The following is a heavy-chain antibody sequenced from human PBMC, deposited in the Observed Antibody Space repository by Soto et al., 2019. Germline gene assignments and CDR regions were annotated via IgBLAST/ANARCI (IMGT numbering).Heavy chain of an antibody. D-gene: IGHD2-15*01. CDR2: IIPIFGTA. CDR1: GGTFSSYA. Sequence: QVQLVQSGAEVKKPGSSVKVSCKASGGTFSSYAISWVRQAPGQGLEWMGGIIPIFGTANYAQKFQGRVTIPAVESTSTAEMELSRLRSEDTAVYYCARDGLLPGGAFDIWGQGTMVTVSS. V-gene: IGHV1-69*12. J-gene: IGHJ3*02. CDR3: ARDGLLPGGAFDI.